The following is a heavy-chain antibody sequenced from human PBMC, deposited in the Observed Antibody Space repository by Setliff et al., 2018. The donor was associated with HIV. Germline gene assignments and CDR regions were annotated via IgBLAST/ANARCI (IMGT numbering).Heavy chain of an antibody. CDR3: AKDSAGDWGWVGAFDI. J-gene: IGHJ3*02. CDR2: INQYGSEK. V-gene: IGHV3-7*03. CDR1: GFTFSTYW. Sequence: PGVSLRLSCAASGFTFSTYWMSWVRQAPGKGLEWVANINQYGSEKYYVDSVKGRFTISRDNAKNSLYLQMNSLRAEDTALYYCAKDSAGDWGWVGAFDIWGQGTMVTVSS. D-gene: IGHD3-16*01.